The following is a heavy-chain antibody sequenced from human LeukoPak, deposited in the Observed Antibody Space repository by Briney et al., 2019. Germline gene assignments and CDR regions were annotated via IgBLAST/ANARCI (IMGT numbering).Heavy chain of an antibody. CDR1: GYSFTNYW. J-gene: IGHJ4*02. CDR3: ARHRYCTSTACFDMGGY. CDR2: IYPSDSDT. Sequence: GESLKISCKGSGYSFTNYWIGWVRQMPGKGLEWMGAIYPSDSDTRYSPSFQGQVTISADKSISTAYLQWSSLKASDTAMYYCARHRYCTSTACFDMGGYWGQGTLVTVSS. D-gene: IGHD2-2*01. V-gene: IGHV5-51*01.